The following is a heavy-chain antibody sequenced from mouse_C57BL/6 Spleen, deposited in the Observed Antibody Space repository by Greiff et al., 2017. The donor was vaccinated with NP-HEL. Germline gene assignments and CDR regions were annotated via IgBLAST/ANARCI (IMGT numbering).Heavy chain of an antibody. J-gene: IGHJ1*03. CDR1: GYTFTSYG. Sequence: QVQLKESGAELARPGASVKLSCKASGYTFTSYGISWVKQRTGQGLEWIGEIYPRSGNTYYNEKFKGKATLTADKSSSTAYMELRSLTSEDSAVYFCARPPLYYGSSYGYFDVWGTGTTVTVSS. V-gene: IGHV1-81*01. D-gene: IGHD1-1*01. CDR2: IYPRSGNT. CDR3: ARPPLYYGSSYGYFDV.